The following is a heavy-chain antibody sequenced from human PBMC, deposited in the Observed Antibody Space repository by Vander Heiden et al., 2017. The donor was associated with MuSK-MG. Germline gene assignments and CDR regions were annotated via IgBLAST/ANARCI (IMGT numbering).Heavy chain of an antibody. CDR1: GGSFSGYY. J-gene: IGHJ4*02. CDR2: INHSGST. Sequence: QVQLQQWGAGLLKPSETLSLTCAVYGGSFSGYYWSWIRQPPGKGLEWIGEINHSGSTNYNPSLKSRVTISVDTSKNQFSLKLSSVTAADTAVYYCARARIAAAGTRSTFDYWGQGTLVTVSS. D-gene: IGHD6-13*01. V-gene: IGHV4-34*01. CDR3: ARARIAAAGTRSTFDY.